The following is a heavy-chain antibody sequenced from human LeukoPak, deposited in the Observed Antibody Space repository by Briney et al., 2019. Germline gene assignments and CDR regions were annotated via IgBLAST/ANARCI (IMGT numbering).Heavy chain of an antibody. CDR1: GGSISSSSYY. Sequence: SETLSLTCTVSGGSISSSSYYWGWIRQPPGKGLEWIGSIYYSGSTYYNPSLKSRVTISVDTSKNQFSLKLSSVTAADTAVYYCARGWGVVVPAAMPVEVWGQGTLVTVSS. J-gene: IGHJ4*02. CDR2: IYYSGST. V-gene: IGHV4-39*07. D-gene: IGHD2-2*01. CDR3: ARGWGVVVPAAMPVEV.